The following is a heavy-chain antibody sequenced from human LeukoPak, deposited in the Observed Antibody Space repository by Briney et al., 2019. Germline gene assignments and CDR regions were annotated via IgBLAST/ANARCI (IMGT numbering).Heavy chain of an antibody. CDR3: ASRGYSSGWYDY. Sequence: PSQTLSLTCTVSGGSISSGSYYWSWIRQPAGKGLEWIGRIYTSGSTNYNPSLKSRVTISVDTSKNQFSLKLSSVTAADTAVYYCASRGYSSGWYDYWGQGTLATVSS. CDR2: IYTSGST. J-gene: IGHJ4*02. CDR1: GGSISSGSYY. D-gene: IGHD6-19*01. V-gene: IGHV4-61*02.